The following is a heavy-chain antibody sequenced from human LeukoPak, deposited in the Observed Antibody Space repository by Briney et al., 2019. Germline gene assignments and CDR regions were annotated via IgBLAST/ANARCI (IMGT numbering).Heavy chain of an antibody. V-gene: IGHV3-30*04. CDR3: ARGNYYGSGSYQPPFDY. D-gene: IGHD3-10*01. Sequence: GSLRLSCAASGFTLSSYAMHWVRQAPGKGPGWVAVISYDGSNKYYADSVKGRFTISRDNSKNTLYLQMNSLRAEDTAVYYCARGNYYGSGSYQPPFDYWGQGTLVTVSS. CDR2: ISYDGSNK. CDR1: GFTLSSYA. J-gene: IGHJ4*02.